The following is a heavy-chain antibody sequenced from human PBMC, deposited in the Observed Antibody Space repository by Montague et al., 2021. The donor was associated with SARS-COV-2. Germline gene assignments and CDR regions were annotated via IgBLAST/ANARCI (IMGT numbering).Heavy chain of an antibody. CDR2: IYWDDDK. Sequence: PALVKPTQTLTLTCTFSGFSLRTSGVCMGWIRQPPGKALEWLAVIYWDDDKRYSTSLKTRLTITKDTSKNQVVLTMTNMDPVDTATYYCAHSKADDLFDYWGQGTLVSVSS. CDR3: AHSKADDLFDY. D-gene: IGHD1-1*01. V-gene: IGHV2-5*02. CDR1: GFSLRTSGVC. J-gene: IGHJ4*02.